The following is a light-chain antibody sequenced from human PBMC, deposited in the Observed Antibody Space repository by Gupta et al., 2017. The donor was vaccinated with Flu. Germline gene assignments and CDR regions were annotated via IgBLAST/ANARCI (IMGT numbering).Light chain of an antibody. CDR3: QQYYSTPQT. Sequence: DIVMTQSPDSLAVSLGERATINCKSSQSVLYSSNNKNYLTWYQQKPGQPPKLLIYWASTRESGVPDRFSGSGSGTDSTLTISSLQAEDVAVYYCQQYYSTPQTFDQGTKLEIK. CDR1: QSVLYSSNNKNY. V-gene: IGKV4-1*01. J-gene: IGKJ2*01. CDR2: WAS.